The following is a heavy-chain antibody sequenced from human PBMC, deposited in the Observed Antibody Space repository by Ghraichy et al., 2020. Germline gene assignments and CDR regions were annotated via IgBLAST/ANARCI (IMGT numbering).Heavy chain of an antibody. CDR2: ISSSSSYI. CDR1: GFTFSSYS. CDR3: AIADFYYYYYYGMDV. V-gene: IGHV3-21*01. Sequence: GGSLRLSCAASGFTFSSYSMNWVRQAPGKGLEWVSSISSSSSYIYYADSVKGRFTISRDNAKNSLYLQMNSLRAEDTAVYYCAIADFYYYYYYGMDVWGQGTTVTVSS. J-gene: IGHJ6*02.